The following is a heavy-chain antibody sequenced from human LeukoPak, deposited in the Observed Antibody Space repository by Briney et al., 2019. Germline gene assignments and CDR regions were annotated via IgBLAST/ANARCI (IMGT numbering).Heavy chain of an antibody. CDR2: INHSGST. Sequence: SETLSLTCAVYGGSFSGYYWSWIRQPPGKGLEWIGEINHSGSTNYNPSLKSRVTISVDTSKNQFSLKLSSVTAADTAVYNRTTAYDILTGYYYSRSPSFDYWGQGTLVTVSS. CDR1: GGSFSGYY. J-gene: IGHJ4*02. CDR3: TTAYDILTGYYYSRSPSFDY. V-gene: IGHV4-34*01. D-gene: IGHD3-9*01.